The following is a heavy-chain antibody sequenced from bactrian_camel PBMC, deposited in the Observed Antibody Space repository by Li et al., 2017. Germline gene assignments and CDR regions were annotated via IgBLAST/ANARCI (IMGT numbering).Heavy chain of an antibody. J-gene: IGHJ4*01. CDR1: GQSYSRYD. CDR2: IDNDGST. CDR3: AADSFGGSWYCALKADEYQH. D-gene: IGHD6*01. Sequence: VQLVESGGGSVQAGGSLRLSCAASGQSYSRYDDWCMAWFRQAPGKERDGVAAIDNDGSTTYADSVKGRFTVSRDNAKNTLYLEMSDLTPEDSAMYYCAADSFGGSWYCALKADEYQHWGQGTQVTVS. V-gene: IGHV3S53*01.